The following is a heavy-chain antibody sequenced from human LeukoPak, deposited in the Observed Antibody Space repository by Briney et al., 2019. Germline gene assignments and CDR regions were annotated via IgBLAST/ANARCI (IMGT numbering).Heavy chain of an antibody. CDR2: IIPIFGIA. J-gene: IGHJ4*02. CDR1: GGTFSSYA. Sequence: SVEVSCKASGGTFSSYAISWVRQAPGQGLEWMGRIIPIFGIANYAQKLQGRVTITADKSTSTAYMELSSLRSEDTAVYYCARGPMATIGSGDYWGQGTLVTVSS. V-gene: IGHV1-69*04. CDR3: ARGPMATIGSGDY. D-gene: IGHD5-24*01.